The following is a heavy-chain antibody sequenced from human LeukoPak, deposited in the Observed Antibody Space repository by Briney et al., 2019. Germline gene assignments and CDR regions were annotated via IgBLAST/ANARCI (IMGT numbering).Heavy chain of an antibody. V-gene: IGHV4-34*01. D-gene: IGHD3-3*01. Sequence: SETLSLTCAVYGGSFSGYYWSWIRQPPGKGLEWIGEVNHSGSTNYNPSLKSRVTISVDTSKNQFSLKLSSVTAADTAVYYCARVDYDFWSGYYVPFDYWGQGTLVTVSS. CDR1: GGSFSGYY. CDR3: ARVDYDFWSGYYVPFDY. J-gene: IGHJ4*02. CDR2: VNHSGST.